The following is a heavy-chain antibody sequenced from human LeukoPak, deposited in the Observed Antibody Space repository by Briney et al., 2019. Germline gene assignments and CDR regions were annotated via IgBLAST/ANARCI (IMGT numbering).Heavy chain of an antibody. CDR1: GYTFTSYD. D-gene: IGHD3-16*02. J-gene: IGHJ4*02. V-gene: IGHV1-8*01. CDR3: ARGYYDYVWGSYRWDY. CDR2: MNPNSGNT. Sequence: ASVKVSCKASGYTFTSYDINWVRQPTGQGLEWMGWMNPNSGNTGYAQKFQGRVTMTRNTSTSTAYMELSSLRSEDTAVYYCARGYYDYVWGSYRWDYWGQGTLVTVSS.